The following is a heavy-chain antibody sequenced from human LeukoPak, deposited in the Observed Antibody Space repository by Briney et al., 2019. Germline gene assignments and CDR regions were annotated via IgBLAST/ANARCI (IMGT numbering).Heavy chain of an antibody. D-gene: IGHD5-12*01. V-gene: IGHV1-46*01. CDR3: ARDGYLFDY. CDR2: INPSGGGT. Sequence: GASVKVSCKASGYTFTSYYIHWVRLAPGQGLGWMGIINPSGGGTKYAQKFQGRVTMTRDTSTSTVYMELSSLRSEDTAVYYCARDGYLFDYWGQGTLVTISS. J-gene: IGHJ4*02. CDR1: GYTFTSYY.